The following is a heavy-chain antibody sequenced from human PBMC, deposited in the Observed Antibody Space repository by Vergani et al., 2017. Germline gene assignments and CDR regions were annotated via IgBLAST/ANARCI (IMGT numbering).Heavy chain of an antibody. J-gene: IGHJ5*02. CDR3: ARSGYSSSWYYWFDP. D-gene: IGHD6-13*01. V-gene: IGHV1-2*02. Sequence: QVQLVQSGAEVKKPGASVKVSCKASGYTFTDYYINWVRQAPGQGLEWMGWFNPSTGDTKYAQHFQGGVTMTSDTSISTAYIELSRLRSDDTAVFYCARSGYSSSWYYWFDPWGQGTLVTVSS. CDR2: FNPSTGDT. CDR1: GYTFTDYY.